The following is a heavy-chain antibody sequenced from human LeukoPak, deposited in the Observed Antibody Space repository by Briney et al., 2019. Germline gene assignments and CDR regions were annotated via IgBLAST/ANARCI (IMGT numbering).Heavy chain of an antibody. CDR3: ARSQETEEVPAAIDY. CDR1: GGSISSGGYY. Sequence: SETLSLTCTVSGGSISSGGYYWSWIRQHPGKGLEWIGYIYYSGSTYYNPSLKSRVTISVDTSKNQFSLKLSSVTAADTAVYYCARSQETEEVPAAIDYWGQGTLVTVSS. CDR2: IYYSGST. J-gene: IGHJ4*02. V-gene: IGHV4-31*03. D-gene: IGHD2-2*01.